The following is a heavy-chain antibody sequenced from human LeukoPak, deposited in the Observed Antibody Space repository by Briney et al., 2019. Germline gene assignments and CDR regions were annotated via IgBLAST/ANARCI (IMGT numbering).Heavy chain of an antibody. D-gene: IGHD2-15*01. Sequence: ASVKVSCKASGYTFTSYDINWVRQATGQGLEWMGWMNPNSGNTNYAQKLQGRVTMTTDTSTSTAYMELRSLRSDDTAVYYCARDRPSRGYCSGGTCPLFDYWGQGTLVTVSS. CDR2: MNPNSGNT. V-gene: IGHV1-18*01. CDR1: GYTFTSYD. J-gene: IGHJ4*02. CDR3: ARDRPSRGYCSGGTCPLFDY.